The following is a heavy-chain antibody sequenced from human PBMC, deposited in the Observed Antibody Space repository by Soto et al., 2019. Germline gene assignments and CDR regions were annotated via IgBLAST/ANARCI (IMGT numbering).Heavy chain of an antibody. CDR3: AKDGAYTTSIAVASAQGYGMDV. CDR2: ISYDGSNK. V-gene: IGHV3-30*18. CDR1: GFTFSSYG. Sequence: QVQLVESGGGAVQPGRSLRLSCVASGFTFSSYGMHWVRQAPGKGLEWVAVISYDGSNKYYADSVKGRFTISRDNSKNTLYLQMNSLRAEDTAVYYCAKDGAYTTSIAVASAQGYGMDVWGQGTTVTVSS. D-gene: IGHD6-19*01. J-gene: IGHJ6*02.